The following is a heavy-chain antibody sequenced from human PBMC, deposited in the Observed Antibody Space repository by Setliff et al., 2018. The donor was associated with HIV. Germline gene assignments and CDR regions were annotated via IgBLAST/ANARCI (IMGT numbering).Heavy chain of an antibody. CDR3: AHIARIKMVRGVHNWFDS. V-gene: IGHV2-5*02. CDR2: IYWDDDK. Sequence: WIRQPPGKGREWLAVIYWDDDKRYSPSLESRLTITKETSKNQVVLTMYNMDLVDTATYFCAHIARIKMVRGVHNWFDSWGPGTLVTVSS. D-gene: IGHD3-10*01. J-gene: IGHJ5*01.